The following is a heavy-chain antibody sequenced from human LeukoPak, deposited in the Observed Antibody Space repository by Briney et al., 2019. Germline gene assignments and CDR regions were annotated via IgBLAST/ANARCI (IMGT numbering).Heavy chain of an antibody. CDR1: GFTFSSYE. CDR2: ISSSGSTI. V-gene: IGHV3-48*03. CDR3: ARDKVKRKLLWFGELYGMDV. J-gene: IGHJ6*02. Sequence: GGSLRLSCAASGFTFSSYEMNWVRQAPGKGLEWVSYISSSGSTIYYADSVKGRFTISRDNAKNSLYLQMNSLRAEDTAVYYCARDKVKRKLLWFGELYGMDVWGQGTTVTVSS. D-gene: IGHD3-10*01.